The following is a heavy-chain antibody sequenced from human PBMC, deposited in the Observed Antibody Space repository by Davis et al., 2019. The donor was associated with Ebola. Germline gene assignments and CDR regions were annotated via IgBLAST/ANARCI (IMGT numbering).Heavy chain of an antibody. J-gene: IGHJ4*02. D-gene: IGHD1-26*01. CDR1: GGSISSYY. CDR2: IYYSGST. Sequence: GSLRLSCTVSGGSISSYYWSWIRQPPGKGLEWIGYIYYSGSTNYNPSLKSRVTIPVDTSKNQFSLKLSSVTAADTAVYYCARASVVGATPFDYWGQGTLVTVSS. V-gene: IGHV4-59*01. CDR3: ARASVVGATPFDY.